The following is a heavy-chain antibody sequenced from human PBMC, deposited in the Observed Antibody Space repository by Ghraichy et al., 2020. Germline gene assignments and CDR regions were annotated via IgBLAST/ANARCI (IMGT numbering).Heavy chain of an antibody. J-gene: IGHJ4*02. CDR2: VYERGST. Sequence: SQTLSLTCTVSGGSISSNTYYWGWVRQPPGKGLEWIANVYERGSTNCNAALKSRVTMSVDTSKNQFPLKLSSVTAADTAVYYWVRLVKWSEGGYFDYGGQGTLVSVSS. V-gene: IGHV4-39*01. CDR3: VRLVKWSEGGYFDY. D-gene: IGHD3-3*01. CDR1: GGSISSNTYY.